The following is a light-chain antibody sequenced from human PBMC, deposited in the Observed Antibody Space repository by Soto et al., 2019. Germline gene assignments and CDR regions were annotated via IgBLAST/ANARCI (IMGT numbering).Light chain of an antibody. J-gene: IGKJ2*01. CDR2: GAS. CDR1: QSVSSN. V-gene: IGKV3-15*01. CDR3: QQYNNWPTLT. Sequence: EIVMTQSPATLSVSPGERGTLSCRASQSVSSNLAWYQQKPGQDPRLLIYGASTRATGVPARFSGSGSGTEFTLTISSLQSEDFAIYYCQQYNNWPTLTFGQGTKLEIK.